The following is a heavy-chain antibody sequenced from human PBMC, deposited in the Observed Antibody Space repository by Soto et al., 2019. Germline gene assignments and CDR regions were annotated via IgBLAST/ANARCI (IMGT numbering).Heavy chain of an antibody. V-gene: IGHV4-59*01. D-gene: IGHD4-17*01. Sequence: PSETLSLTWTVSCGSISSYYWSWIRQPPGKGLEWIGYIYYSGSTNYNPSLKSRVTISVDTSKNQFSLKLSSVTAADTAVYYCASGLYGDFDYWGQGTLVTVSS. CDR2: IYYSGST. J-gene: IGHJ4*02. CDR3: ASGLYGDFDY. CDR1: CGSISSYY.